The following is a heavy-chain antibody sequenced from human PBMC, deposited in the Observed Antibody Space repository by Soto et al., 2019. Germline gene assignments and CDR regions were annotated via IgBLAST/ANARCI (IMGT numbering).Heavy chain of an antibody. CDR3: AVKPRAAAGRGAWDY. D-gene: IGHD6-13*01. CDR1: GGTFSSYA. V-gene: IGHV1-69*01. J-gene: IGHJ4*02. Sequence: QVQLVQSGAEVKKPGSSVKVSCKASGGTFSSYAISWVRQAPGQGLEWMGGIIPIFGTANYVQKFQGRVTITADESTSTAYMELSSLRSEDTAVYYCAVKPRAAAGRGAWDYWGQGTLVTVSS. CDR2: IIPIFGTA.